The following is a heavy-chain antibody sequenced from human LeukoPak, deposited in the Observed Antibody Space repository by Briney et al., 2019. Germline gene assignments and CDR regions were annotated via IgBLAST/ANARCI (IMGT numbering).Heavy chain of an antibody. CDR1: GYTFTGYY. CDR3: ARVSRYNRNNRYFDY. J-gene: IGHJ4*02. CDR2: INPNSGGT. V-gene: IGHV1-2*02. Sequence: ASVKVSCKASGYTFTGYYMHWVRQAPGQGLEWMGWINPNSGGTNYAQKFQGRVTMTRDTSISTAYMELSRLRSDDTAVYYCARVSRYNRNNRYFDYWGQGTLVTVSS. D-gene: IGHD1/OR15-1a*01.